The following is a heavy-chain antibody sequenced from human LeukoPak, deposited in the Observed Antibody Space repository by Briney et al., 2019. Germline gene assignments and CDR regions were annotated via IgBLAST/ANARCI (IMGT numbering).Heavy chain of an antibody. CDR1: GGSISSSSYY. Sequence: NPSETLSLTCTVSGGSISSSSYYWGWIRQPPGKGLEWIGSIYYSGSTYYNPSLKSRVTISVDTSKNQFSLKLSSVTAADTAVYYCARHPRVRFFPPDWGQGTLVTVSS. CDR3: ARHPRVRFFPPD. J-gene: IGHJ4*02. V-gene: IGHV4-39*01. D-gene: IGHD3-3*01. CDR2: IYYSGST.